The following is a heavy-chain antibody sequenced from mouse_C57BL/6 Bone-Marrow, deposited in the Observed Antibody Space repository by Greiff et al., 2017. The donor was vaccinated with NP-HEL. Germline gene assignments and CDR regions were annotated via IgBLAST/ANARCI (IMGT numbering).Heavy chain of an antibody. CDR3: ARCGDHQY. V-gene: IGHV1-82*01. J-gene: IGHJ4*01. CDR2: IYPGDGDT. Sequence: QVQLQQSGPELVKPGASVKISCKASGYAFSSSWMNWVKQRPGKGLEWIGRIYPGDGDTNYNGKFKGKATLTADKSSSTAYMQLSSLTSEDSAVYFCARCGDHQYWGQGTSVTVSS. CDR1: GYAFSSSW.